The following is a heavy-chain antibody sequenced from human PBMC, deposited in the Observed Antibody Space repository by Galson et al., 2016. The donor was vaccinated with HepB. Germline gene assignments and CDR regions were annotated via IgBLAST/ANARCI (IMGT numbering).Heavy chain of an antibody. CDR3: ARDQGSGCAFDY. V-gene: IGHV3-7*01. D-gene: IGHD6-19*01. CDR1: GFTFSNYW. Sequence: SLRLSCAAPGFTFSNYWMTWVRQAPGKGLEWVANIKQDGSDKYYVDSVKGRFTISRDNAKNSLYLQMNSLRAEDTAVYYCARDQGSGCAFDYWGQGTLVTVSS. J-gene: IGHJ4*02. CDR2: IKQDGSDK.